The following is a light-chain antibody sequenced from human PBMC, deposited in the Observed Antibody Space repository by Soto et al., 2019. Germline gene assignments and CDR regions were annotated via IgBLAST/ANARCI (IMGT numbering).Light chain of an antibody. V-gene: IGLV2-23*01. J-gene: IGLJ2*01. CDR2: EGT. Sequence: QSALTQPASVSGSPGQSITISCIETTSDFGTKKFFSWYQQQPGKAPKLIIYEGTKRPSGVSSRFSGSKSGNTASLTVSGLQSDDEADYFCCLDTSFFSFFGGGTKLTVL. CDR1: TSDFGTKKF. CDR3: CLDTSFFSF.